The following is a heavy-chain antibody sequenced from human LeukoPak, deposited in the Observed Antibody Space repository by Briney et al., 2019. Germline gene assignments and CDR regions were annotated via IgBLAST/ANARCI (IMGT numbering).Heavy chain of an antibody. Sequence: GASVKVSCKASGYTFTGYYMHWVRQAPGQGLEWMGWINTNTGNPTYAQGFTGRFVFSLDTSVSTAYLQISSLKAEDTAVYYCAREEVGATHYFDYWGQGTLVTVSS. V-gene: IGHV7-4-1*02. J-gene: IGHJ4*02. CDR2: INTNTGNP. D-gene: IGHD1-26*01. CDR1: GYTFTGYY. CDR3: AREEVGATHYFDY.